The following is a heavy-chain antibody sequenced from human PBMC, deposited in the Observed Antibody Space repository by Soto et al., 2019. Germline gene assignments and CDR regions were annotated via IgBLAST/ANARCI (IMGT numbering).Heavy chain of an antibody. CDR2: IDGGGSAQ. J-gene: IGHJ5*02. CDR3: AGEHWWHFDA. CDR1: GFTFYTDW. D-gene: IGHD2-8*02. V-gene: IGHV3-7*01. Sequence: EVQLVESGGGLVQPGGSLRLSCAASGFTFYTDWMTWVRQAPGKGLEWVATIDGGGSAQFYVESVKGRFTISRDNSRNSLYLQMNSLRAQDTAVYYCAGEHWWHFDAWGQGTLFTVSS.